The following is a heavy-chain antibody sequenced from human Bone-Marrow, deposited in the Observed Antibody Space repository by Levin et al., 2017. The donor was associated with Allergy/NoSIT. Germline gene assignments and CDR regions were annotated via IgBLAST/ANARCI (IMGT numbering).Heavy chain of an antibody. CDR3: ARDPRHSSGSMDV. CDR2: LYYSGSP. CDR1: GDSISSGYY. Sequence: SETLSLTCTVSGDSISSGYYWTWIRQHPGKGLEWIGHLYYSGSPYYNPPLRGRVTISVDTSKNQFSLELTSVTAADTAVYYCARDPRHSSGSMDVWGQGTTVTVSS. V-gene: IGHV4-31*03. D-gene: IGHD3-22*01. J-gene: IGHJ6*02.